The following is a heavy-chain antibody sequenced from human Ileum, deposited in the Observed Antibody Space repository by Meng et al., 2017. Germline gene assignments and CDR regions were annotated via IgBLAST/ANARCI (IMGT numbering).Heavy chain of an antibody. V-gene: IGHV4-59*02. CDR1: GASVSSDY. CDR3: ARGPPADS. J-gene: IGHJ4*02. CDR2: VYNTGSS. Sequence: QVQLPESGPGLVKPSETLSLPCSVSGASVSSDYWSWIRQPPGKGLEWIAYVYNTGSSNYNPSLKSRVTISVDTSSNQFSLRLTSVTAADTAVYYCARGPPADSWGPGILVTVSS.